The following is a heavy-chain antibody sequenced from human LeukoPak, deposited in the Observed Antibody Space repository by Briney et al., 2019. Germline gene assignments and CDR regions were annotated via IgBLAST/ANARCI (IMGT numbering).Heavy chain of an antibody. CDR3: ARDAWTTLRAFDI. D-gene: IGHD4-17*01. J-gene: IGHJ3*02. V-gene: IGHV4-31*03. Sequence: PSETLSLTCTVSGGSISSGGYYWSWIRQHPGKGLEWIGYIYYSGSTYYNPSLKSRVTISVDTSKNQFSLKLSSVTAADTAVYCCARDAWTTLRAFDIWGQGTMVTVSS. CDR1: GGSISSGGYY. CDR2: IYYSGST.